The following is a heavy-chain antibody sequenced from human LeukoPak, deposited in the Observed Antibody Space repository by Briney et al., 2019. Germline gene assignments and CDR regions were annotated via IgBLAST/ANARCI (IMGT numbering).Heavy chain of an antibody. CDR3: ARHPGGARMRAFDI. V-gene: IGHV4-34*01. CDR1: GGSFSGYY. Sequence: PSETLSLTCAVYGGSFSGYYWSWIRQPPGKGLEWIGEINHSGSTNYNPSLKSRVTISVDTSKNQFSLKLSSVTAADTAVYYCARHPGGARMRAFDIWGQGTMVTVSS. CDR2: INHSGST. J-gene: IGHJ3*02. D-gene: IGHD4-23*01.